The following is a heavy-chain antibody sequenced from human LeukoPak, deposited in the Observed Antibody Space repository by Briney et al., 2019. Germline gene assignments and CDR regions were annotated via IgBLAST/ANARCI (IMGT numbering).Heavy chain of an antibody. J-gene: IGHJ4*02. Sequence: GGSLRLSCAASGFTFSNYSMNWVRQAPGKGLEWVSWVSSTSNTIYYADSVKGRFTISRDNAKNSLDLQMNSLRDEDTAVYYCARPSRSTGPAYWGQGTLVTVSS. V-gene: IGHV3-48*02. CDR3: ARPSRSTGPAY. D-gene: IGHD2-2*01. CDR2: VSSTSNTI. CDR1: GFTFSNYS.